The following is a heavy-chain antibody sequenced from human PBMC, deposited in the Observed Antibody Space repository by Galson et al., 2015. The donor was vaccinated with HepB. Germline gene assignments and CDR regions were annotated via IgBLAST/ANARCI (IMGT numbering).Heavy chain of an antibody. CDR1: GGTFSSYA. V-gene: IGHV1-69*13. D-gene: IGHD3-22*01. CDR2: IIPIFGTA. Sequence: SVKVSCKASGGTFSSYAISWVRRAPGQGLEWMGGIIPIFGTANYAQKFQGRVTITADESTSTAYMELSSLRSEDTAVYYCARAKYYYDSSGYYGDYYYGMDVWGQGTTVTVSS. J-gene: IGHJ6*02. CDR3: ARAKYYYDSSGYYGDYYYGMDV.